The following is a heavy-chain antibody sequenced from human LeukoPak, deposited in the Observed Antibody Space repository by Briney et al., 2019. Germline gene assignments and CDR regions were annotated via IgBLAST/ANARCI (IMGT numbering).Heavy chain of an antibody. J-gene: IGHJ4*02. V-gene: IGHV3-30-3*01. Sequence: GGSLRLSCAASGFTFSSYAMHWVRQAPGKGLEWVAVISYDGSNKCYADSVKGRFTISRDNSKNTLYLQMNSLRAEDTAVYYCARDQGGYSYGSFDYWGQGTLVTVSS. CDR1: GFTFSSYA. CDR3: ARDQGGYSYGSFDY. D-gene: IGHD5-18*01. CDR2: ISYDGSNK.